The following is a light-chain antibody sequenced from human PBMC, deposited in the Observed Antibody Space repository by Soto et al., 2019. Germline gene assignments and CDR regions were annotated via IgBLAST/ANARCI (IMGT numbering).Light chain of an antibody. CDR2: DVS. J-gene: IGKJ4*01. CDR1: QNISNY. V-gene: IGKV3D-15*01. Sequence: IVFTHSPATLSFSPWKRSLLSFRSSQNISNYLIWYQQKPGQAPRLLIYDVSNRAAGIPARFSGSGSGTDFTLTISSLQSEDFAVYYCQQYNSWPLTFGGGTKVDI. CDR3: QQYNSWPLT.